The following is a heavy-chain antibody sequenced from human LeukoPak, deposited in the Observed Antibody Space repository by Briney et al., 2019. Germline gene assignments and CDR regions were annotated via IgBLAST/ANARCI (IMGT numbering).Heavy chain of an antibody. CDR3: ARKQWLRAGKNWFDP. D-gene: IGHD5-12*01. V-gene: IGHV1-8*01. J-gene: IGHJ5*02. CDR2: MNPNSGNT. Sequence: ASVKVSCKASGYTFTSYDINWVRQATGQGLEWMGWMNPNSGNTGYAQKFQGRVTMTRNTSISTAYMELSSLRSEDTAVYYCARKQWLRAGKNWFDPWGQGTLVTVSS. CDR1: GYTFTSYD.